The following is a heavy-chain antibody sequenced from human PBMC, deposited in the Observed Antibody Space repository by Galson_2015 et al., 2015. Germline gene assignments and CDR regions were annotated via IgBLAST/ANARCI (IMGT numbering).Heavy chain of an antibody. J-gene: IGHJ4*02. CDR3: ARGRGGSGYRD. D-gene: IGHD3-3*01. Sequence: ETLSLTCTVSGGSISSYYWSWIRQPPGKGLEWIGYIYYSGSTNYNPSLKSRVTISVDTSKNQFSLKLSSVTAADTAVYYCARGRGGSGYRDWGQGTLVTVSS. V-gene: IGHV4-59*01. CDR1: GGSISSYY. CDR2: IYYSGST.